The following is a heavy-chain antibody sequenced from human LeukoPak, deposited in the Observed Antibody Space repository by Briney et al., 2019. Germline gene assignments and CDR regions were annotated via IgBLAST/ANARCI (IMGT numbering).Heavy chain of an antibody. CDR1: GYTFTSYA. V-gene: IGHV7-4-1*02. CDR3: ARALESAGAIAEDWFDP. J-gene: IGHJ5*02. CDR2: INTNTGNP. Sequence: ASVKVSCKASGYTFTSYAMNWVRQAPGQGLEWMGWINTNTGNPTYAQGFTGRFVFSLDTSVSTAYLQISSLKAEDTAVYYCARALESAGAIAEDWFDPWGQGTLVTVSS. D-gene: IGHD6-13*01.